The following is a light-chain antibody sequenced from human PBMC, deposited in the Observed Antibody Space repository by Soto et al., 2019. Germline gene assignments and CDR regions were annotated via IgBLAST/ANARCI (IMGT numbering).Light chain of an antibody. V-gene: IGKV3-20*01. CDR3: HKYGPSPLT. CDR2: TAS. J-gene: IGKJ4*01. Sequence: EIVLTQSPGTLSLSPGARANLSCRASQSVASSFIAWFQQKPGQPPRLLIYTASSRAPGIPDRFTASGSGTDFTLTISRLEPEDFAVYYCHKYGPSPLTFGGGTKVEI. CDR1: QSVASSF.